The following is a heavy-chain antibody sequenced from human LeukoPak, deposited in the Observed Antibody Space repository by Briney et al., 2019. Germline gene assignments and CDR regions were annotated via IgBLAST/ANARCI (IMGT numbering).Heavy chain of an antibody. J-gene: IGHJ6*02. CDR1: GGSISSYY. Sequence: SETLSLTCTVSGGSISSYYWSWIRQPPGKGLEWIGYIYYSGGTNYNPSLKSRVTISVDTSKNQFSLKLSSVTAADTAVYYCARDTLIHGMDVWGQGTTVTVSS. V-gene: IGHV4-59*01. CDR3: ARDTLIHGMDV. CDR2: IYYSGGT. D-gene: IGHD2-8*01.